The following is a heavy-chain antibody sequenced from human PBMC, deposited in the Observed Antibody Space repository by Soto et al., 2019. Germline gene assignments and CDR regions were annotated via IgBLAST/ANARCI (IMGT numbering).Heavy chain of an antibody. J-gene: IGHJ4*02. D-gene: IGHD1-26*01. CDR3: ARDQSEDSGSYSSDLDY. V-gene: IGHV1-18*04. CDR1: GYTFTSYG. CDR2: ISAYNGNT. Sequence: QVQLVQSGAEVKKPGASVKVSCKASGYTFTSYGISWVRQAPGQGLEWMGWISAYNGNTNYAQKLQGRVTMTTDTSTSTAYMELRSLRSDDTAGYYCARDQSEDSGSYSSDLDYWGQGTLVTVSS.